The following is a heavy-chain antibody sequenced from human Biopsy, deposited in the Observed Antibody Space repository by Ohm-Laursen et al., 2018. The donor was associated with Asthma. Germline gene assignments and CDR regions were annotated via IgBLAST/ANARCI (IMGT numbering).Heavy chain of an antibody. V-gene: IGHV1-2*06. CDR1: GYPFTDYY. CDR3: ARIKIRIGAGTDRYFDL. Sequence: LVKVSCKASGYPFTDYYAHWVRQAPGQGLGWMGRIDPNSGGTNYAQKFLGRVTMTRDTSVNTAFMVLSRLRSDDTAVYYCARIKIRIGAGTDRYFDLWGRGTLVTVSS. J-gene: IGHJ2*01. D-gene: IGHD3-16*01. CDR2: IDPNSGGT.